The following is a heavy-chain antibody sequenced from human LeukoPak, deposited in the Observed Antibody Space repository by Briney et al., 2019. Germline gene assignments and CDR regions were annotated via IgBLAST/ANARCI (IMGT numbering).Heavy chain of an antibody. CDR1: GGSISSYY. Sequence: SETLSLTCTVSGGSISSYYWSWIRQPPGKGLEWIGYIYYSGSTNYNPSLKSRVTISVGTSKNQFSLKLSSVTAADTAVYYCARVKTGTTSGPRDYYYYYGMDVWGQGTTVTVSS. J-gene: IGHJ6*02. V-gene: IGHV4-59*01. CDR2: IYYSGST. CDR3: ARVKTGTTSGPRDYYYYYGMDV. D-gene: IGHD1-7*01.